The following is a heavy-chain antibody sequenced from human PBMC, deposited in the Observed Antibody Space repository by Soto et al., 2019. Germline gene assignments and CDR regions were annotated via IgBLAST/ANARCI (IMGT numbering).Heavy chain of an antibody. CDR1: GYTFTSYG. V-gene: IGHV1-18*01. CDR2: ISAYNGNT. Sequence: QVQLVQSGAEVKKPGASVKVSCKASGYTFTSYGISWVRQAPGQGLEWMGWISAYNGNTHSAQKIQGRVTRTSDPSASTAHMELRSLRSDATAVYYCASDRHAAMVTPYNWFDPWGQGTLVTVCS. D-gene: IGHD5-18*01. CDR3: ASDRHAAMVTPYNWFDP. J-gene: IGHJ5*02.